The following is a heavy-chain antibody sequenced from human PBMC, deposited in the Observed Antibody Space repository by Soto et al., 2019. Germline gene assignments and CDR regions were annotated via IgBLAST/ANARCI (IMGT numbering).Heavy chain of an antibody. CDR1: GFTFSSYA. V-gene: IGHV3-30-3*01. Sequence: QVQLVESGGGVVQPGRSLRLSCAASGFTFSSYAMHWVRQAPGKGLEWVAVISYDGSNKYYADSVKGRFTISRDNSKNTLYLQMNSLRAEDTAVYYCARAGGYSYGWLDYWGQGTLVTVSS. J-gene: IGHJ4*02. CDR2: ISYDGSNK. D-gene: IGHD5-18*01. CDR3: ARAGGYSYGWLDY.